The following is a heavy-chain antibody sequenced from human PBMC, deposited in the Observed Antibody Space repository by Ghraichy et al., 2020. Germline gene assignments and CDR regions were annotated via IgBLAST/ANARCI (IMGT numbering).Heavy chain of an antibody. CDR1: GFTFSSYG. Sequence: GESLNISCAASGFTFSSYGMHWVRQAPGKGLEWVAVIWYDGSNKYYADSVKGRFTISRDNSKNTLYLQMNSLRAEDTAVYYCARGTYYYDSSGYLWYFDLWGRGTLVTVSS. V-gene: IGHV3-33*01. CDR3: ARGTYYYDSSGYLWYFDL. CDR2: IWYDGSNK. D-gene: IGHD3-22*01. J-gene: IGHJ2*01.